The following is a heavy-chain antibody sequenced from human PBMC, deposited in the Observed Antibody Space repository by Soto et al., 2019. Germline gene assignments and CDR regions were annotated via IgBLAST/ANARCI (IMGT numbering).Heavy chain of an antibody. CDR3: AHRLIGYYYDSSGSNWFDP. CDR1: GFSLSTSGVS. V-gene: IGHV2-5*02. D-gene: IGHD3-22*01. J-gene: IGHJ5*02. Sequence: QITLKESGPTLVKPPQTLTLTCTFSGFSLSTSGVSVGWIRQPPGTALEWLALIYWDYEKRYRPSLKSRLTITKDTSKKQGVLTMTNMDPVDTATYYCAHRLIGYYYDSSGSNWFDPWGQGTLVTVSS. CDR2: IYWDYEK.